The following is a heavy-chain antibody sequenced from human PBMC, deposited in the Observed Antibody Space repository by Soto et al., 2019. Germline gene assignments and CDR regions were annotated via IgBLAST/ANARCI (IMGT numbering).Heavy chain of an antibody. J-gene: IGHJ6*02. CDR3: ERATGAYYYYGMDV. CDR1: GGSISSYY. D-gene: IGHD2-21*01. CDR2: IYYSGST. V-gene: IGHV4-59*01. Sequence: SETLSLTCTVSGGSISSYYWSWIRQPPGKGLEWIGYIYYSGSTNYNPSLKSRVTISVDTSKNQFSLKLSSVTAADTAVYYCERATGAYYYYGMDVWGQGTTVTVSS.